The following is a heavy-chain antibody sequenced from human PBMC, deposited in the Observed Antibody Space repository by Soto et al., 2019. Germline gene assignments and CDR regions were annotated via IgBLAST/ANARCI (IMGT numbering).Heavy chain of an antibody. CDR1: GYTLTELS. D-gene: IGHD2-2*01. CDR2: FDPEDGET. V-gene: IGHV1-24*01. J-gene: IGHJ6*03. CDR3: AREVVPAASDYYYYYMDV. Sequence: GASVKVSCKVSGYTLTELSMHWVRQAPGKGLEWMGGFDPEDGETIYAQKFQGRVTMTEDTSTDTAYMELSSLRSEDTAVFYCAREVVPAASDYYYYYMDVWGKGTTVTVSS.